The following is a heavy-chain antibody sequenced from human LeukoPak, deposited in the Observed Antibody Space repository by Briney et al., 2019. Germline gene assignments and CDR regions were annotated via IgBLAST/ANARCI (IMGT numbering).Heavy chain of an antibody. J-gene: IGHJ4*02. CDR2: ISAYNGNT. V-gene: IGHV1-18*01. D-gene: IGHD3-22*01. CDR3: ARDSSGYYGERYFDY. CDR1: GYTFTSYG. Sequence: ASVKVSCKASGYTFTSYGISWVRQAPGQGLEWMGWISAYNGNTNYAQKLQGRVTMTTDTSTSTAYMELRSLRSDDTAVYYCARDSSGYYGERYFDYWGQGTLVTVSS.